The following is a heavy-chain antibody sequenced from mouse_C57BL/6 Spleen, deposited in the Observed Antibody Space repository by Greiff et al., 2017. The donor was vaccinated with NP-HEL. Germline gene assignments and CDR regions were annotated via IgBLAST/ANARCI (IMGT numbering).Heavy chain of an antibody. D-gene: IGHD1-1*02. CDR1: GYTFTDYY. J-gene: IGHJ1*03. CDR2: INPYNGGT. CDR3: ARKEVITMYFDV. V-gene: IGHV1-19*01. Sequence: VQLQQSGPVLVKPGASVKMSCKASGYTFTDYYMNWVKQSPGKSLEWIGVINPYNGGTSYNQKFKGKATLTVDKSSSTAYMELNSLTSEDSAVYYCARKEVITMYFDVWGTGTTVTVSS.